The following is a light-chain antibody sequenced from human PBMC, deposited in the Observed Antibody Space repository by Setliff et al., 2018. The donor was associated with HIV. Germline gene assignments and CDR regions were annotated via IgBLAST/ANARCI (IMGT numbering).Light chain of an antibody. J-gene: IGLJ1*01. CDR3: SSYTSSGTRV. V-gene: IGLV2-14*01. CDR1: SSDVGGYNY. CDR2: QVS. Sequence: QSALAQPASVSGSPGQSITISCSGASSDVGGYNYVSWYQQHPGKARKLVIYQVSYRPSGASNRFSGSKSGNTASLTISGLQAEDEADYYCSSYTSSGTRVFGTGTKVTVL.